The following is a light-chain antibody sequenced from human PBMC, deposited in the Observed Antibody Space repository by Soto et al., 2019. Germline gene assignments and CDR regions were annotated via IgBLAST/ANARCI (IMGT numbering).Light chain of an antibody. CDR3: QQYNNWPLT. Sequence: EIXMTQSPATLXVSPGERATLXCRASQTVSSNFAWLQQKPGKAPRLLISGASTRANGSPARFSGSGSGTEFTRTIISLQSEDFAVYYGQQYNNWPLTFGGGTKVDIK. V-gene: IGKV3-15*01. J-gene: IGKJ4*01. CDR1: QTVSSN. CDR2: GAS.